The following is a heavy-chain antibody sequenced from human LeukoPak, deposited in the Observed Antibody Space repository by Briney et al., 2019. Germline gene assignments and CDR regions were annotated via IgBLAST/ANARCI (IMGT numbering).Heavy chain of an antibody. V-gene: IGHV4-4*07. CDR3: ARGRPQYEAARFDY. J-gene: IGHJ4*02. Sequence: SETLSLTCTVSGGSISSYYWSWIRQPAGKGLEWIGRIYTSGSTNYNPSLKSRVTMSVDTSKNQFSLKLSSVTAADTAVYYCARGRPQYEAARFDYWGQGTLVTVSS. CDR1: GGSISSYY. D-gene: IGHD6-6*01. CDR2: IYTSGST.